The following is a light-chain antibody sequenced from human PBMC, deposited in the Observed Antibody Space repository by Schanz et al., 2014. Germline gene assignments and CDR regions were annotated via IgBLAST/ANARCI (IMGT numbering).Light chain of an antibody. CDR3: SSYAGSNNLV. J-gene: IGLJ2*01. CDR1: SSDVGTYKL. V-gene: IGLV2-23*01. CDR2: EGT. Sequence: QSALTQPPSASGAPGQSVTISCTGTSSDVGTYKLVSWYQQHPGTAPKLMIYEGTKRPSGVSNRFSGSKSGSTASLTISGLQAEDEADYYCSSYAGSNNLVFGGGTKLTVL.